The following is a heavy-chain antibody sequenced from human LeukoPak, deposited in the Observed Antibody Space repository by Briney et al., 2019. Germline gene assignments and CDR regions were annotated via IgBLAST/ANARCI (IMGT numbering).Heavy chain of an antibody. J-gene: IGHJ4*02. V-gene: IGHV3-21*01. CDR3: ARDRYCSSTSCYSTLDY. CDR2: ISSSSSYI. CDR1: GFTFSSYS. D-gene: IGHD2-2*01. Sequence: GGSLRLSCAASGFTFSSYSMNWVRQAPGKGLEWVSSISSSSSYIYYADSVKGRFTISRDNAKNSLYLHMNSLRAEDTAVYYCARDRYCSSTSCYSTLDYWGQGTLVTVSS.